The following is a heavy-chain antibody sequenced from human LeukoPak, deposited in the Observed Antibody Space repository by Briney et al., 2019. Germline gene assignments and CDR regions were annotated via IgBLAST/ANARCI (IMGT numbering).Heavy chain of an antibody. J-gene: IGHJ6*02. D-gene: IGHD3-3*01. CDR3: AKLPLGVVIIGMRNYYYYGMDV. CDR2: ISYDGSNK. V-gene: IGHV3-30*18. CDR1: GFTLSSYG. Sequence: PGRSLRLSCAASGFTLSSYGMHWVRQAPGKGLEWVAVISYDGSNKYYADSVKGRFTISRDNSKNTLYLQMNSLRAEDTAVYYCAKLPLGVVIIGMRNYYYYGMDVWGQGTTVTVSS.